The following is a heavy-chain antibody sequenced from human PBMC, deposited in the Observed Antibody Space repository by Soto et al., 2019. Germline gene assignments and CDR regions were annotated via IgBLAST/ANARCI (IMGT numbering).Heavy chain of an antibody. D-gene: IGHD4-4*01. CDR2: ISYDGSNK. CDR3: ARVRVEMATVYFDY. Sequence: GGSLRLSCAASGFTFSSYAMHWVRQAPGKGLEWVALISYDGSNKYYADSVKGRFTISRDNSKNTLYLQMNSLRAEDTAVYYCARVRVEMATVYFDYWGQGTLVTVSS. CDR1: GFTFSSYA. J-gene: IGHJ4*02. V-gene: IGHV3-30-3*01.